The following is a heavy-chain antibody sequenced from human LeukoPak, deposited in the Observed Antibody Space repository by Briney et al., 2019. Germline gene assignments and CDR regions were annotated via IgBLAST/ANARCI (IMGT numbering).Heavy chain of an antibody. V-gene: IGHV4-34*01. J-gene: IGHJ5*02. D-gene: IGHD2-2*01. Sequence: SETLSLACAVYGGSFSGYYRSWIRQPPGKGLEWIGEINHSGSTNYNPSLKSRVTISVDTSKNQFSLKLSSVTAADTAVYYCARGKRVVVVPAAWFDPWGQGTLVTVSS. CDR2: INHSGST. CDR3: ARGKRVVVVPAAWFDP. CDR1: GGSFSGYY.